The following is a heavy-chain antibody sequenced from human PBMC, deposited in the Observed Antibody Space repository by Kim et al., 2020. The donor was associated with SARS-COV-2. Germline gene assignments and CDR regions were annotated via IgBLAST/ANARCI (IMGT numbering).Heavy chain of an antibody. CDR1: GFTFRNYD. Sequence: GGSLRLSCAASGFTFRNYDMHWVLQPRGKGLEWVSTIGSAGDPSYIDSVKGRFTVSRDNVKSSSFLQMNGLTAGDTAVYYCTRGGLVVGGLGDFDYWGQG. CDR2: IGSAGDP. CDR3: TRGGLVVGGLGDFDY. D-gene: IGHD3-22*01. V-gene: IGHV3-13*05. J-gene: IGHJ4*02.